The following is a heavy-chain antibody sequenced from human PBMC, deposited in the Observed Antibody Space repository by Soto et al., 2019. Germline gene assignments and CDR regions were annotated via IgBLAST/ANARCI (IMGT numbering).Heavy chain of an antibody. V-gene: IGHV3-21*01. J-gene: IGHJ4*02. CDR2: ISSSSSYI. Sequence: LRLSCAASGFTFSSYSMNWVRQAPGKGLEWVSSISSSSSYIYYADSVKGRFTISRDNAKNSLYLQMNSLRAEDTAVYYCARDQTSGWYGEDFDYWGQGTLVTVSS. CDR3: ARDQTSGWYGEDFDY. D-gene: IGHD6-19*01. CDR1: GFTFSSYS.